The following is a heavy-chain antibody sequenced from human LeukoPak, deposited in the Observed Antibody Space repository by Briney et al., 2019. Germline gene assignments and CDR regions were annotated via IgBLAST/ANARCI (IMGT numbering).Heavy chain of an antibody. V-gene: IGHV3-66*01. D-gene: IGHD3/OR15-3a*01. CDR2: IYSGGIT. J-gene: IGHJ4*02. CDR1: GFTFSSYA. Sequence: PGGSLRLSCAASGFTFSSYAMSWVRQAPGKGLEWVSIIYSGGITYYADSVKGRFTISRDISKNTLYLQMNNLRAADTAVYYCATSWTLDYWGQGTLVTVSS. CDR3: ATSWTLDY.